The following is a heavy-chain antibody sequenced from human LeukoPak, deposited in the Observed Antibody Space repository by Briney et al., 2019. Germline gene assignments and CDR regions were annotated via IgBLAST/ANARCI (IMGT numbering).Heavy chain of an antibody. CDR2: IIPILGIA. V-gene: IGHV1-69*04. CDR3: ARDEDGEGDYVPGLQH. D-gene: IGHD4-17*01. CDR1: GYTFTSYG. Sequence: AASVKVSCKASGYTFTSYGISWVRQAPGQGLEWMGRIIPILGIANYAQKFQGRVTITADKSTSTAYMELSSLRSEDTAVYYCARDEDGEGDYVPGLQHWGQGTLVTVSS. J-gene: IGHJ1*01.